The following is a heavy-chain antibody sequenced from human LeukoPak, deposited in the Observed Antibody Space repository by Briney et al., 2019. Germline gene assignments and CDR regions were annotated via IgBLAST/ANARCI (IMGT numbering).Heavy chain of an antibody. CDR2: MSFDGSIE. CDR3: AKGMWVVRGVIGDAFDI. J-gene: IGHJ3*02. V-gene: IGHV3-30*18. CDR1: GFSFSRSG. Sequence: PGGSLRLSCTASGFSFSRSGMHWVRQAPGKGLEWVAVMSFDGSIEFYTDSVKSRFTISRDNSKNTLYLQMNSLRAEDTAVYYCAKGMWVVRGVIGDAFDIWGQGTMVTVSS. D-gene: IGHD3-10*01.